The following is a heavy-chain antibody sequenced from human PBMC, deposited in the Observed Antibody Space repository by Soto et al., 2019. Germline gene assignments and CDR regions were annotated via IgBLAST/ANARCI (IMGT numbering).Heavy chain of an antibody. CDR1: GFTFSSYA. D-gene: IGHD3-3*01. CDR3: AKDRNDFWSGYYTSTRAFDI. Sequence: GGSLRLSCAASGFTFSSYAMSRVRQAPGKGLEWVSAISGSGGSTYYADSVKGRFTISRDNSKNTLYLQMNSLRAEDTAVYYCAKDRNDFWSGYYTSTRAFDIWGQGTMVTVSS. CDR2: ISGSGGST. V-gene: IGHV3-23*01. J-gene: IGHJ3*02.